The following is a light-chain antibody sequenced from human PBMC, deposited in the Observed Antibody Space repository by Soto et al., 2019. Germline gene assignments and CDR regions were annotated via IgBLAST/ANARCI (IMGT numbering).Light chain of an antibody. Sequence: DIQMTQSPSTLSASVGDRVTITCRASQSISSWLAWYQQKPGKAPKLLIYKASSLESGFPSRFSGSGSGTEFTLTISSLQADDFATYYCQQYNSYSSFGQGTKLEIK. CDR3: QQYNSYSS. CDR2: KAS. V-gene: IGKV1-5*03. CDR1: QSISSW. J-gene: IGKJ2*01.